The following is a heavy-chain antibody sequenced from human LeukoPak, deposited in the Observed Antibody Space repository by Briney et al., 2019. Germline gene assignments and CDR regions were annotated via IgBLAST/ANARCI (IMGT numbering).Heavy chain of an antibody. D-gene: IGHD3-22*01. CDR3: ARGNSRVYYDSSGYYYEN. V-gene: IGHV3-9*03. J-gene: IGHJ4*02. CDR2: ITWNSGKV. CDR1: GFTFHDYA. Sequence: GGSLRLSCAASGFTFHDYAMYWVRQAPGKGLEWVSSITWNSGKVGYADSVKGRFTISRDNAKNSLYLQMSSLRDEDMALYYCARGNSRVYYDSSGYYYENWGQGTLVTVSS.